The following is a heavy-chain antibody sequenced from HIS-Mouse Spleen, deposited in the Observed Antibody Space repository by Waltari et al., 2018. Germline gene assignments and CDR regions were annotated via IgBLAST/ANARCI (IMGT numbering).Heavy chain of an antibody. CDR1: GGSISCSY. CDR2: IYYSGST. D-gene: IGHD1-26*01. J-gene: IGHJ4*02. CDR3: ARGLVAAGIFDY. V-gene: IGHV4-59*01. Sequence: QVQLQESGPGLVKPSETLSLTCTVSGGSISCSYWSWIRQPPGKGREWIGYIYYSGSTNYNPSLKSRITISVDTSKNQFSLKLSSVTAADTAVYYCARGLVAAGIFDYWGQGTLVTVSS.